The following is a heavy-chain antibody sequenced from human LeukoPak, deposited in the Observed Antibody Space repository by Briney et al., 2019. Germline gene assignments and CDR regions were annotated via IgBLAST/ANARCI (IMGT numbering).Heavy chain of an antibody. CDR3: ARVGGANDAFDI. CDR1: GGSISSHY. V-gene: IGHV4-59*11. D-gene: IGHD1-26*01. J-gene: IGHJ3*02. Sequence: SETLSLTCTVSGGSISSHYWSWIRQPPGKGLEWIGYIYYSGSTNYNPSLKSRVTISVDTSKTQFSLKLSSVTAADTAVYYCARVGGANDAFDIWGQGTMVTVSS. CDR2: IYYSGST.